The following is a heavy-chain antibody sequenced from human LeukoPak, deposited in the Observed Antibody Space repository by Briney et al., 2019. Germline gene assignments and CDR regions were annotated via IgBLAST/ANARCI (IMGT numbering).Heavy chain of an antibody. V-gene: IGHV4-34*01. J-gene: IGHJ4*02. D-gene: IGHD3-22*01. CDR1: GDSFRGYY. CDR3: ARGSYDLGYDSSGYAY. Sequence: PSETLSLTCAVYGDSFRGYYWTWIRQPPGKGLEWIGAINHSGSTNYNPSLKSRVAISVDTSKNQCSLKLSSVTAADTAVYYCARGSYDLGYDSSGYAYWGQGTLVTVSS. CDR2: INHSGST.